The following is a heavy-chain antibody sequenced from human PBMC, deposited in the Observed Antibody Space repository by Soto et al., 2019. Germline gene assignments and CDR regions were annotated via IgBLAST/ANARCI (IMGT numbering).Heavy chain of an antibody. CDR2: MSGNGGGT. D-gene: IGHD3-10*01. V-gene: IGHV3-23*01. Sequence: VQLLESGGGLVQPGGSLRLSCAASGFTFSSYAMTWVRQAPGKGLEWVSAMSGNGGGTYYADSVKGRFTISRDYSKNTVYLQMNSLRAEDTAVYYCAKVATLITMVRGVYFDHWGQGTLVTVSA. CDR3: AKVATLITMVRGVYFDH. J-gene: IGHJ4*02. CDR1: GFTFSSYA.